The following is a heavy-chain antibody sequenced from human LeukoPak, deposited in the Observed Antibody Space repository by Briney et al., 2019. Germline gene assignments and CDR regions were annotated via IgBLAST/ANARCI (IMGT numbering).Heavy chain of an antibody. CDR1: GGSFSGYY. J-gene: IGHJ6*03. Sequence: SETLSLTCAVYGGSFSGYYWSWIRQPPGKGLEWIGEINHSGSTNYNPSLKSRVTISVDTSKNQFSLKLSSVTAADAAVYYCARVGYYYYMDVWGKGTTVTVSS. CDR2: INHSGST. CDR3: ARVGYYYYMDV. V-gene: IGHV4-34*01.